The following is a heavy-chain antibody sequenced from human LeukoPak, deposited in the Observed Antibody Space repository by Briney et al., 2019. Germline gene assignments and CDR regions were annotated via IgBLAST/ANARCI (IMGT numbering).Heavy chain of an antibody. CDR2: INAGNGNT. J-gene: IGHJ5*02. Sequence: ASVKVSCKASGYTFTSYAMHWVRQAPGQRLEWMGWINAGNGNTKYSQKFQGRVTITRDTSASTAYMELSSLRSEDTAVYYCARDSYYGGNSFIPHPWGQGTLVTVSS. CDR3: ARDSYYGGNSFIPHP. V-gene: IGHV1-3*01. D-gene: IGHD4-23*01. CDR1: GYTFTSYA.